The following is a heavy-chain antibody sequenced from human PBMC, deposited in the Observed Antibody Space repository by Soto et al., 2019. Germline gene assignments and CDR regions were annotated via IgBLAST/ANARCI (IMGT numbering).Heavy chain of an antibody. CDR1: GGSISSYY. CDR3: ARFGRSWYWLDP. V-gene: IGHV4-59*08. CDR2: IYYSGST. D-gene: IGHD6-13*01. Sequence: PSETLSLTCTVSGGSISSYYWSWIRQPPGKGLEWIGYIYYSGSTNYNPSLKSRVTISVDTSKNQFSLKLSSVTAADTAVYYCARFGRSWYWLDPGGQGTLVTVSS. J-gene: IGHJ5*02.